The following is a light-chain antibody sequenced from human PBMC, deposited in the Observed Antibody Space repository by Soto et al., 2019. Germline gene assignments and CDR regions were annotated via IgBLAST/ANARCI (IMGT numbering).Light chain of an antibody. V-gene: IGKV1-39*01. CDR2: AAS. CDR3: LQSYTTPPLT. CDR1: QSISNY. Sequence: DIQMTQSPSSLSASVGDRVTITCRASQSISNYLSWYQHKPGIAPKLLIYAASTLQSGVPSRFSGSGSGTDFTLTISSLQFEDFATYYGLQSYTTPPLTFGGGTKVEIK. J-gene: IGKJ4*01.